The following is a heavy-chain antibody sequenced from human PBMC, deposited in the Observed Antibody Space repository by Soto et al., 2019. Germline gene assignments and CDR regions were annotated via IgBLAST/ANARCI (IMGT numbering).Heavy chain of an antibody. CDR3: AKDFGVHPVFGVVIIPYGMDV. CDR2: ISGSGGST. J-gene: IGHJ6*02. CDR1: GFTFSSYA. Sequence: GGSLRLSCAASGFTFSSYAMSWVRQAPGKGLEWVSAISGSGGSTYYADSVKGRFTISRDNSKNTLYLQMNSLRAEDTAVYYCAKDFGVHPVFGVVIIPYGMDVWGQGTTVTASS. V-gene: IGHV3-23*01. D-gene: IGHD3-3*01.